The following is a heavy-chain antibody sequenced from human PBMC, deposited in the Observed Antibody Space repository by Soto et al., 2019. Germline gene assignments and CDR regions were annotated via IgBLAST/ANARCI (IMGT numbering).Heavy chain of an antibody. D-gene: IGHD3-10*01. J-gene: IGHJ6*02. Sequence: ASVKVSCKASGGTFSSYANSWARQAPGQGLEWMGGIIPLFGTANYAQKFQGRVTITADESTSTAYMELSSLRSEDTAVYYCASSPEITMVRGVIPPYYYYGMDVWGQGTTVTVSS. V-gene: IGHV1-69*13. CDR1: GGTFSSYA. CDR3: ASSPEITMVRGVIPPYYYYGMDV. CDR2: IIPLFGTA.